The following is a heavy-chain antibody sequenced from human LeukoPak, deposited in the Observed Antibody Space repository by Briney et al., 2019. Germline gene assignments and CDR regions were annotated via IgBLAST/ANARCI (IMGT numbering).Heavy chain of an antibody. CDR3: ARAGWNDDYFDY. J-gene: IGHJ4*02. D-gene: IGHD1-1*01. CDR2: IGTAGDT. V-gene: IGHV3-13*01. Sequence: GRSLRLSCAASGFTFSSYDMHWVRQATGKGLEWVSAIGTAGDTYYPGSVKGRFTISRENAKNSLYLQMNSLRAGDTAVYYCARAGWNDDYFDYWGQGTLVTVSS. CDR1: GFTFSSYD.